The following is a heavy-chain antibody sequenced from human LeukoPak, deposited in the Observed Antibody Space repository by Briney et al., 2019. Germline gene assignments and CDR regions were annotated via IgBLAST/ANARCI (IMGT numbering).Heavy chain of an antibody. CDR3: ARHTLGDDRADYYYMDV. CDR2: IYTSGST. CDR1: GGSISSYY. J-gene: IGHJ6*03. V-gene: IGHV4-4*09. Sequence: PSETLSLTCTVSGGSISSYYWSWIRQPPGKGLEWIGYIYTSGSTNYNPSLKSRVTISVDTSKNQFSLKLSSVTAADTAVYYCARHTLGDDRADYYYMDVWGKGTTVTVSS. D-gene: IGHD3-16*01.